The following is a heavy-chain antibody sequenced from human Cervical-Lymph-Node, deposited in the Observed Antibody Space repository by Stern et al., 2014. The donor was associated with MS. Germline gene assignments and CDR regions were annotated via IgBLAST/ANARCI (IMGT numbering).Heavy chain of an antibody. V-gene: IGHV3-30*01. J-gene: IGHJ4*02. CDR1: GFTFSSYA. CDR3: ARDSGWLQSTPLFDY. D-gene: IGHD5-24*01. CDR2: ISYDGSNK. Sequence: VQLVESGGGVVQPGRSLRLSCAASGFTFSSYAMHWVRKAPGKGLEWVAVISYDGSNKYYADSVKGRFTISRDNSKNTLYLQMNSLRAEDTAVYYCARDSGWLQSTPLFDYWGQGTLVTVSS.